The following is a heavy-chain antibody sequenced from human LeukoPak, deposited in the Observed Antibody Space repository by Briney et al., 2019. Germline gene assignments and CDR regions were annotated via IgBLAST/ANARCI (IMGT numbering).Heavy chain of an antibody. CDR3: ARLLGTVTTYDY. V-gene: IGHV3-7*01. CDR2: IRPDGSEE. D-gene: IGHD1-7*01. Sequence: QSGGSLRLSCAASGFTFSSHWMSWVRQAPGKGLEWVASIRPDGSEEYYMDSVKGRFTISRANAKNSLYLQMNSLGAEDTAVYYCARLLGTVTTYDYWGQGTLVTVSS. J-gene: IGHJ4*02. CDR1: GFTFSSHW.